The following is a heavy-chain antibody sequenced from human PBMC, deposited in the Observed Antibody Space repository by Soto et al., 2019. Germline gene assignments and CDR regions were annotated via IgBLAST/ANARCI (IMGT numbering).Heavy chain of an antibody. V-gene: IGHV2-5*02. Sequence: QITLKESGPTLVKPTQTLTLTCTLSGFSLSTSGVGVGWIRQTPEKALEWLALIYWDDDKRYSPSLKSRLTITKDTSKNKVVLTMTNMDPVDTATYYCARYFYESSDYSTWDYGMDVWGQGTTVTVSS. CDR3: ARYFYESSDYSTWDYGMDV. CDR1: GFSLSTSGVG. J-gene: IGHJ6*02. CDR2: IYWDDDK. D-gene: IGHD3-22*01.